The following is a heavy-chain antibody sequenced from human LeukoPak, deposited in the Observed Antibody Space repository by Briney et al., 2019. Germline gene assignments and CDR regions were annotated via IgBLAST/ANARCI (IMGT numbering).Heavy chain of an antibody. CDR1: GFTFSSYS. CDR2: ISSSSYI. Sequence: GGSLRLSCAASGFTFSSYSMNWVRQAPGKGLEWVSFISSSSYIYYADSVKGRFTISRDNAKNSLYLQMNSLRAEDTAVYYCARDLFDCSSTSCSPGDYYYYMDVWGKGTTVTVSS. D-gene: IGHD2-2*01. J-gene: IGHJ6*03. CDR3: ARDLFDCSSTSCSPGDYYYYMDV. V-gene: IGHV3-21*01.